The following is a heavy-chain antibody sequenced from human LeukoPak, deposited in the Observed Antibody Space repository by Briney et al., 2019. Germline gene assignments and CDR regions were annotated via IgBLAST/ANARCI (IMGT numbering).Heavy chain of an antibody. CDR2: TYYRSKWYN. Sequence: SQTLSLTCGISGDSFSSNSVAWTWIRQSPSRGLEWLGRTYYRSKWYNDYAVSVKSRITINADTSKNQFSLQLNSVTPEDTAVYYCARAVAGRLDYWGQGTLVTVSS. CDR3: ARAVAGRLDY. CDR1: GDSFSSNSVA. J-gene: IGHJ4*02. V-gene: IGHV6-1*01. D-gene: IGHD6-19*01.